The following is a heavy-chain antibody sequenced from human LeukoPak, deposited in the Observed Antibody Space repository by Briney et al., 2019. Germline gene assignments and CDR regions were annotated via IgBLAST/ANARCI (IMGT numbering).Heavy chain of an antibody. CDR3: ATIDLGAHGSPNFDY. D-gene: IGHD1-26*01. Sequence: ASVKVSCKVSGYTLTELSMHWVRQAPGKGLEWMGGFDPEDGETIHAQKFQGRVTMTEDTSTDTAYMELSSLRSEDTAVYYCATIDLGAHGSPNFDYWGQGTLVTVSS. J-gene: IGHJ4*02. CDR1: GYTLTELS. V-gene: IGHV1-24*01. CDR2: FDPEDGET.